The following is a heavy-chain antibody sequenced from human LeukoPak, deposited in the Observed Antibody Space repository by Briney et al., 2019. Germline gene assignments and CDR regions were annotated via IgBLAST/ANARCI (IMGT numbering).Heavy chain of an antibody. D-gene: IGHD3-16*02. CDR1: GYTFTDYY. Sequence: ASVKVSCKASGYTFTDYYIHWVRQAPGQGLEWMGWINPNSGGTNYAQKFQGRVTMTRDTSISTAYMELSRLRSDDTAVCYCARDPIRIMITFGGVIVPHWFDPWGQGTLVTVSS. J-gene: IGHJ5*02. CDR2: INPNSGGT. CDR3: ARDPIRIMITFGGVIVPHWFDP. V-gene: IGHV1-2*02.